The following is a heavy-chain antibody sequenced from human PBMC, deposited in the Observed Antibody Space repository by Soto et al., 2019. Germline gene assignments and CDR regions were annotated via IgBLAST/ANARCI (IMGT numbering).Heavy chain of an antibody. Sequence: PSETLSLTCIVSGGSISEKYWNWVRQPPGKGLEWIGLIFANGHTDYNPSLKNRVTMSVDASKNQFSLRLTSMTAADTAVYYCVASLAASGLNWLDPWGRGTLVTVSS. D-gene: IGHD6-13*01. CDR1: GGSISEKY. V-gene: IGHV4-4*07. J-gene: IGHJ5*02. CDR2: IFANGHT. CDR3: VASLAASGLNWLDP.